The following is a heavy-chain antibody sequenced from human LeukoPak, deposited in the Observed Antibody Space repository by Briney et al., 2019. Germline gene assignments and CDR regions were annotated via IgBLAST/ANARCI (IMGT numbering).Heavy chain of an antibody. CDR3: AKGKTPGGGPGYYFDY. CDR1: GFTFIIFA. J-gene: IGHJ4*02. CDR2: ISGSGGST. Sequence: PGGSLRLSCAAPGFTFIIFAMSWARQAPGKGLDWGSAISGSGGSTYYADSVHGRFTISRDNSKNTLYLQMNSLRAADTAVYYCAKGKTPGGGPGYYFDYWGQGTLVTASS. D-gene: IGHD3-10*01. V-gene: IGHV3-23*01.